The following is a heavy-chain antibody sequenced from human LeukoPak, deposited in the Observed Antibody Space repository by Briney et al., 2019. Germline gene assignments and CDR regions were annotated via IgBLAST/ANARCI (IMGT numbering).Heavy chain of an antibody. CDR2: IYPGDSDT. J-gene: IGHJ4*02. D-gene: IGHD6-13*01. CDR1: GYSFTSYW. V-gene: IGHV5-51*01. CDR3: ARQPALYSSSWYEMNDY. Sequence: RGESLKISCKGSGYSFTSYWIGWVRQMPGKGLEWMGIIYPGDSDTRYSPSFQGQVTISADKSISTAYLQWSSLKASDTAMYYCARQPALYSSSWYEMNDYWGQGTLVTVSS.